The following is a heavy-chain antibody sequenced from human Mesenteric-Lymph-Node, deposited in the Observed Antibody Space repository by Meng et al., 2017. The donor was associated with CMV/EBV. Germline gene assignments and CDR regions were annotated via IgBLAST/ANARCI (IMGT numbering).Heavy chain of an antibody. D-gene: IGHD3-10*02. CDR2: ISYDGNNK. J-gene: IGHJ4*02. CDR3: ARELNDYVSFFDF. Sequence: GGSLRLSCAASGFTFSNYAMHWVRQAPGKGLEWVAVISYDGNNKYYTDSVKGRFTISRDDAKNSVYLQMNSLRVEDTAVYYCARELNDYVSFFDFWGQGTLVTVSS. CDR1: GFTFSNYA. V-gene: IGHV3-30*04.